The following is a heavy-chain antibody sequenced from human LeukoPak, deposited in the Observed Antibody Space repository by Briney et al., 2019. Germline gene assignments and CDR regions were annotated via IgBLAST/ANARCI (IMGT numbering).Heavy chain of an antibody. CDR2: ISGSGGST. D-gene: IGHD3-10*01. J-gene: IGHJ4*02. Sequence: GGSLRLSCAASGFTFSSYAMSWVRQAPGKGLEWVSAISGSGGSTYYADSVKGRFTISRDNSKNTLYLQMNSLRAEDTAVYYCAKLPSGSYTSYYFDYWGQGTLVTVSS. V-gene: IGHV3-23*01. CDR3: AKLPSGSYTSYYFDY. CDR1: GFTFSSYA.